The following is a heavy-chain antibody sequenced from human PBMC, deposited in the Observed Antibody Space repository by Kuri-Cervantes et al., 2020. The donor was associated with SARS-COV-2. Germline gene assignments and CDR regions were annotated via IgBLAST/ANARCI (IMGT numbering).Heavy chain of an antibody. D-gene: IGHD2-21*01. J-gene: IGHJ2*01. V-gene: IGHV3-23*01. Sequence: GGSMRLSCAPSGFTVSSHAMGWVRQAPGKGLEWVSAISGIGESTYHTDSVKGRFTISIDNSKNTLYLQMNSRRAEDTAVYYCAKNRPAYCGGDCRRWYFDLWGRGTLVTVSS. CDR1: GFTVSSHA. CDR3: AKNRPAYCGGDCRRWYFDL. CDR2: ISGIGEST.